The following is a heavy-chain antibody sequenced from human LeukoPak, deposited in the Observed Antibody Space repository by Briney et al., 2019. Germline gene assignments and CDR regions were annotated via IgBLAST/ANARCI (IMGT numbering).Heavy chain of an antibody. CDR2: IYYSGST. J-gene: IGHJ4*02. Sequence: PSETLSLTCTVSGGSISSSSYYWGWIRQPPGKGLEWIGSIYYSGSTYYNPSLKSRVTISVDTSKNQFSLKLSSVTAADTAVYYCASYRDGYNLSYFDYWGQGTLVTVSS. CDR3: ASYRDGYNLSYFDY. CDR1: GGSISSSSYY. V-gene: IGHV4-39*01. D-gene: IGHD5-24*01.